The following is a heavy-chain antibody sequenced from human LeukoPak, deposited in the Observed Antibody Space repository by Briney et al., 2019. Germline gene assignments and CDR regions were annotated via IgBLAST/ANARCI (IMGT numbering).Heavy chain of an antibody. D-gene: IGHD2-15*01. Sequence: SETLSLTCAVYGGSFSGYYWSWLRQPPGKGLEWMGEINHSGSTNYNPSLKSRVTISVDTSKNQFSLKLSSVTAADTAVYYCARAQGRCSGGSCYSGGYYYYGMDVWGQGTTVTVSS. CDR3: ARAQGRCSGGSCYSGGYYYYGMDV. CDR1: GGSFSGYY. V-gene: IGHV4-34*01. J-gene: IGHJ6*02. CDR2: INHSGST.